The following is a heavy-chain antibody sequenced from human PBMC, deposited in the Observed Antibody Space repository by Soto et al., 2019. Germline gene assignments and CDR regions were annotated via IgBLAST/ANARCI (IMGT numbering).Heavy chain of an antibody. V-gene: IGHV3-74*01. CDR3: ARGVGVAENWFDP. Sequence: EVQLVESGGGLVQPGGSLRLSCAASGFTFSSYWMHWVRQAPGKGLVWVSRINSDGSSTSYADSVKGRFTISRDNAKNTRYLQMNSLRAEDTAVYYCARGVGVAENWFDPWGQGTLVTVSS. D-gene: IGHD1-26*01. J-gene: IGHJ5*02. CDR1: GFTFSSYW. CDR2: INSDGSST.